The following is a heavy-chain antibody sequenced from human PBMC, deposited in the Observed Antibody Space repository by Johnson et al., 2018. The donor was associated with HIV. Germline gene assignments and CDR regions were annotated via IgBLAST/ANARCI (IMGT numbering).Heavy chain of an antibody. V-gene: IGHV3-20*04. J-gene: IGHJ3*02. CDR1: GFTFDAYA. CDR3: GRGEEAYCGGDCYSGAFDI. CDR2: INWSGGIT. Sequence: VQLVESGGGVVRPGASLSLPCAASGFTFDAYAMHWVRQAPGKRLEWVSSINWSGGITAYADSVKGRFTISRDNAKNSLYLQMNSLRAEDTALYYCGRGEEAYCGGDCYSGAFDIWGHGTMVTVSS. D-gene: IGHD2-21*02.